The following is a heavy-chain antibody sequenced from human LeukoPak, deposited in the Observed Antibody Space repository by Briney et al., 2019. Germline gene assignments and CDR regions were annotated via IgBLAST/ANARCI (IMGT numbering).Heavy chain of an antibody. CDR2: IKQDGSEK. Sequence: GGSLRLSCAASGFTFSSYWMSWVRQAPGKGLEWVANIKQDGSEKYYVDSVKGRFTISRDNAKNSLYLQMNSLRAEDTAVYYCARRVWSGYYYYYYYYYMDVWGEGTTVTVSS. V-gene: IGHV3-7*01. D-gene: IGHD3-3*01. CDR1: GFTFSSYW. CDR3: ARRVWSGYYYYYYYYYMDV. J-gene: IGHJ6*03.